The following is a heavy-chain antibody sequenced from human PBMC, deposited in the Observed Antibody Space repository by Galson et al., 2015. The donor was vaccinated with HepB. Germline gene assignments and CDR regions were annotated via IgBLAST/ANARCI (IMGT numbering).Heavy chain of an antibody. CDR2: TYYRSKWYS. CDR1: GDSVSSNSAA. J-gene: IGHJ6*02. Sequence: CAISGDSVSSNSAAWNWIRRSPSRGLEWLRRTYYRSKWYSDYAVSVRSRVTINPDTSKNQFSLQLKSVTPEDTAVYYCGRVAGTIYYYGMDVWGQGTTVTVSS. CDR3: GRVAGTIYYYGMDV. V-gene: IGHV6-1*01. D-gene: IGHD6-19*01.